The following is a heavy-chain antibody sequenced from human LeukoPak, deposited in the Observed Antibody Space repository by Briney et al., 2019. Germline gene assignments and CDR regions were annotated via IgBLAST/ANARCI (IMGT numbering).Heavy chain of an antibody. V-gene: IGHV4-38-2*02. Sequence: SETLSLTCTVSGYSLSSGYYWGWIRQPPGKGLGWTGSIYHSGSTYYNPSLKSRVTISVDTSKNQFSLKLSSVTAADTAVYYCARDYGGNTPYGYFDLWGRGTLVTVSS. CDR1: GYSLSSGYY. CDR2: IYHSGST. J-gene: IGHJ2*01. D-gene: IGHD4-23*01. CDR3: ARDYGGNTPYGYFDL.